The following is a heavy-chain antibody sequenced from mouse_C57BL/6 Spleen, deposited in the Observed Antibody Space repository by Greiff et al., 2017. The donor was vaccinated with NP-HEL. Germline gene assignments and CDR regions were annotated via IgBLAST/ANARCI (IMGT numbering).Heavy chain of an antibody. J-gene: IGHJ4*01. V-gene: IGHV1-64*01. D-gene: IGHD2-5*01. CDR1: GYTFTSYW. Sequence: QVQLQQSGAELVKPGASVKLSCKASGYTFTSYWMHWVKQRPGQGLEWIGMIHPNSGSTNYNEKFKSKATLTVDKSSSTAYMQLSSLTSEDSAVYYCARNSNTEGYYAMDYWGQGTSVTVSS. CDR2: IHPNSGST. CDR3: ARNSNTEGYYAMDY.